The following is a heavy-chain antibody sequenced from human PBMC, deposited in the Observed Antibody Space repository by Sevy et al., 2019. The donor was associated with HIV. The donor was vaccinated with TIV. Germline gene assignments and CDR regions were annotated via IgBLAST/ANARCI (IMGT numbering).Heavy chain of an antibody. V-gene: IGHV3-30*02. CDR3: AKRPTAA. Sequence: GGFLRLSCAASGFTLSDSGVRWVRQAPGKGLEWVAFIQVDGREKFYTDSVKGRFTISRDSSKNTVYLQMNSLRGEDTAVYYCAKRPTAAWGQGTLVTVSS. J-gene: IGHJ5*02. CDR1: GFTLSDSG. CDR2: IQVDGREK.